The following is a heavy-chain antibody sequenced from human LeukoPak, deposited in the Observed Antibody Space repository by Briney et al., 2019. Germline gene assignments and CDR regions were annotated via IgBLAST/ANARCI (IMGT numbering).Heavy chain of an antibody. CDR3: ATEVTDTTGWYYYGMDV. CDR1: GFTVSSNY. Sequence: GGSLRLSCAASGFTVSSNYVSWVRQAPGKGLEWVSIIYSGGSTYYADSVKGRFTISRDKSKSTLLLQMNSLRVEDTGVYYCATEVTDTTGWYYYGMDVWGQGTTVTVSS. CDR2: IYSGGST. V-gene: IGHV3-53*01. J-gene: IGHJ6*02. D-gene: IGHD2/OR15-2a*01.